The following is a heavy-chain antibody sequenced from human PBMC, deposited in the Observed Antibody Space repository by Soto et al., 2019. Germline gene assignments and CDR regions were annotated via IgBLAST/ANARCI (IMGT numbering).Heavy chain of an antibody. V-gene: IGHV3-15*01. Sequence: GGSLRLSCAASGFTFSNAWMSWVRQAPGKGLEWVGRIKSKTDGGTTDYAAPVKGRFTISRDDSKNTLYLQMNSLKTEDTAVYYCTTDPGSIVGAKGAFDIWGQGTMVTVSS. D-gene: IGHD1-26*01. CDR2: IKSKTDGGTT. CDR1: GFTFSNAW. CDR3: TTDPGSIVGAKGAFDI. J-gene: IGHJ3*02.